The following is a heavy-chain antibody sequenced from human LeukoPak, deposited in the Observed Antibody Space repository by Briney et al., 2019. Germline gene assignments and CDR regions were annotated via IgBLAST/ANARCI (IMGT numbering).Heavy chain of an antibody. J-gene: IGHJ6*02. D-gene: IGHD6-6*01. CDR1: GGSISSGGYY. CDR3: ARVLAAQSDAYGMDV. V-gene: IGHV4-31*03. Sequence: SQTLSLTCTVSGGSISSGGYYWSWIRQHPGKGLEWIGYIYHSGSTYYNPSLKSRVTISVDTSKNQFSLKLSSVTAADTAVYYCARVLAAQSDAYGMDVWGQGTTVTVSS. CDR2: IYHSGST.